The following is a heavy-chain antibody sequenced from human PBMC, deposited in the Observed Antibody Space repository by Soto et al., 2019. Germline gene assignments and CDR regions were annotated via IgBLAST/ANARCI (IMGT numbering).Heavy chain of an antibody. CDR2: IYRDGST. J-gene: IGHJ4*02. CDR3: ARDIGWLGTFDS. D-gene: IGHD6-19*01. Sequence: EVQLVESGGGLIQPGGSLRLSCAASEFTVSTNYMNWVRQAPGKGLQWVSLIYRDGSTRYADSVKGRFTMSRDNSKNTLFLQMNSLRAEDTAVYYCARDIGWLGTFDSWGQGTLVTVSS. CDR1: EFTVSTNY. V-gene: IGHV3-53*01.